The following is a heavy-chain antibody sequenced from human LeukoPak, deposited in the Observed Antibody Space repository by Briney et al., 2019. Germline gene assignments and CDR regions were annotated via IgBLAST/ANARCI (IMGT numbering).Heavy chain of an antibody. CDR1: GFTFSSYG. CDR2: IRYDGSNK. D-gene: IGHD3-3*01. CDR3: AKESAPYYDFWSGYYHLDY. Sequence: GGSLRLSCAASGFTFSSYGMPWVRQAPGKGLEWVAFIRYDGSNKYYADSVKGRFTISRDNSKNTLYLQMNSLRAEDTAVYYCAKESAPYYDFWSGYYHLDYWGQGTLVTVSS. J-gene: IGHJ4*02. V-gene: IGHV3-30*02.